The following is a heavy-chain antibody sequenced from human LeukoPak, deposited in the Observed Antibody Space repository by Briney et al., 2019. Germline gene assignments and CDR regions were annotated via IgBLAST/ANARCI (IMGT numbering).Heavy chain of an antibody. V-gene: IGHV4-34*01. CDR3: ARGRPYYDSSGYNRPHFDY. CDR1: GGSFSGYY. J-gene: IGHJ4*02. CDR2: INHSGST. Sequence: PSETLSLTRAVYGGSFSGYYWSWIRQPPGKGLEWIGEINHSGSTNYNPSLKSRVTISVDTSKNQFSLKLSSVTAADTAVYYCARGRPYYDSSGYNRPHFDYWGQGTLVTVSS. D-gene: IGHD3-22*01.